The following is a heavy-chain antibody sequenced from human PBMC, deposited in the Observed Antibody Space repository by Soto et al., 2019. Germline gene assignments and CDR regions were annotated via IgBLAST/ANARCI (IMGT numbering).Heavy chain of an antibody. CDR3: AHAYGGRSLY. CDR2: IFWDDSK. CDR1: GFSLTTDRVG. Sequence: QITLKESGPPLVKPTQTLTLTCTFSGFSLTTDRVGVGWIRQPPGEALEWLAVIFWDDSKTYRPSLESRLTVTKDTSQNQVALTMTNMASLDTATYYCAHAYGGRSLYWGQGTLVTVSS. D-gene: IGHD1-26*01. V-gene: IGHV2-5*02. J-gene: IGHJ4*02.